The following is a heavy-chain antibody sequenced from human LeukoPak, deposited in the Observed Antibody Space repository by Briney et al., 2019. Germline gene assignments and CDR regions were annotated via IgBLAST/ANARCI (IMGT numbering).Heavy chain of an antibody. CDR2: SNPSGGST. Sequence: ASVKVSCKASGYTFTSYYMHWVRQAPGQGLEWMGISNPSGGSTSYAQKFQGRVTMTRDTSTSTVYMELSSLRSEDTAVYYCARNAYYYDSSGYYFRRDAFDIWGQGTMVTVSS. V-gene: IGHV1-46*01. CDR1: GYTFTSYY. D-gene: IGHD3-22*01. CDR3: ARNAYYYDSSGYYFRRDAFDI. J-gene: IGHJ3*02.